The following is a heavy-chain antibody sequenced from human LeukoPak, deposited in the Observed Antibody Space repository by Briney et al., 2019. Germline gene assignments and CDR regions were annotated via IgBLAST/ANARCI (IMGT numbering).Heavy chain of an antibody. CDR1: GFTFTTYA. CDR3: ARGMRPGLRYFDWPRGLIDY. V-gene: IGHV3-23*01. Sequence: GGSLRLSCAASGFTFTTYAMSWVRQAPGKGLEWVSLISGSGGGTYYADSVKGRFTISRDNSKNTLYLQMNSLRAEDTAVYYCARGMRPGLRYFDWPRGLIDYWGQGTLVTVSS. CDR2: ISGSGGGT. D-gene: IGHD3-9*01. J-gene: IGHJ4*02.